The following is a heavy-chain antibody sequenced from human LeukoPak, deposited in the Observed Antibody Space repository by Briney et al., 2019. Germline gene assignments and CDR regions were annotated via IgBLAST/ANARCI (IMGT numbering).Heavy chain of an antibody. D-gene: IGHD3-3*02. J-gene: IGHJ6*03. Sequence: PSETLSLTCTVSGGSISPYYWSWIRQPPGKGLEWIGYIYYSGSTNYNPSLKSRVTISVDTSKNQFSLKLSSVTAADTAVYYCARAFYPGYYSYMAVWGKGTAVTVSS. CDR1: GGSISPYY. CDR2: IYYSGST. CDR3: ARAFYPGYYSYMAV. V-gene: IGHV4-59*01.